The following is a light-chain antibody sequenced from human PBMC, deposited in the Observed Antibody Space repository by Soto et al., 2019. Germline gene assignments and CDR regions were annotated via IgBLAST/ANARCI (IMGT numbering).Light chain of an antibody. CDR2: TAS. Sequence: DIPMTQSPSFVSASVGDSVTITCRASQGIKNWLVWYQQKPGKAPKLLLYTASNLQSGVPSRFSGSGFGTDFPLTISSLQPEDFATYYCQEANNFPLTFGGGTKVEIK. CDR3: QEANNFPLT. V-gene: IGKV1-12*01. J-gene: IGKJ4*01. CDR1: QGIKNW.